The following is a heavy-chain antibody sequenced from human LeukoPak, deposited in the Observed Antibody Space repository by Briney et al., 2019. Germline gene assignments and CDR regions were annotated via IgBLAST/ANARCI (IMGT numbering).Heavy chain of an antibody. Sequence: PSETLSLTCTVSGGSISSYYWSWIRQPPGKGLEWIGYIYYSGTTNYNPSLKSRVTIPVDTSKNQFSLKLSSVTAADTAVYYCARGVYIAAAQYGYWGQGTLVTVSS. CDR2: IYYSGTT. D-gene: IGHD6-13*01. V-gene: IGHV4-59*01. CDR3: ARGVYIAAAQYGY. CDR1: GGSISSYY. J-gene: IGHJ4*02.